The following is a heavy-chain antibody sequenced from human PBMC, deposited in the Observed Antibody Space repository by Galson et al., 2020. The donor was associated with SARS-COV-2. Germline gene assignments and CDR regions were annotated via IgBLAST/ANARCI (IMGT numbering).Heavy chain of an antibody. D-gene: IGHD3-10*01. Sequence: ETSETLSLTCAVYGGSFSGYYWSWIRQPPGKGLEWIGEINHSGSTNYNPSLKSRVTISVDTSKNQFSLKLSSVTAADTAVYYCARGPRPPYYDGSGSYARSYYYYGMDVWGQGTTVTVSS. CDR1: GGSFSGYY. CDR3: ARGPRPPYYDGSGSYARSYYYYGMDV. J-gene: IGHJ6*02. V-gene: IGHV4-34*01. CDR2: INHSGST.